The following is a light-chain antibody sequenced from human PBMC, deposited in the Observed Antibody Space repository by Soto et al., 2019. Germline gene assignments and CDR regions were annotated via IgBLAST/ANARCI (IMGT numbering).Light chain of an antibody. CDR1: QSINKY. V-gene: IGKV1-39*01. J-gene: IGKJ4*01. CDR2: FAS. Sequence: DIEMTQSPSSLSASLGDRVTITCRASQSINKYLNWYQQRSGQAPNLLIYFASTLQREVPLRFSGDGSGTALTRTITNFQPEDIVTNYCQQGYSFPLTFGGGTEVEI. CDR3: QQGYSFPLT.